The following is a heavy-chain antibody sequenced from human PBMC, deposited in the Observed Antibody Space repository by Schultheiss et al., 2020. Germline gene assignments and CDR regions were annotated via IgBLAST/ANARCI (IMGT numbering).Heavy chain of an antibody. CDR1: GFTFSSYG. J-gene: IGHJ6*02. Sequence: GESLKISCAASGFTFSSYGMHWVRQAPGKGLEWVAVIWYDGSNKYYADSVKGRFTISRDNSKNTLYLQMNSLRAEDTAVYYCARETILYYDFWSGYYNYYYDGMDVWGQGTTGNVYS. V-gene: IGHV3-33*01. CDR3: ARETILYYDFWSGYYNYYYDGMDV. D-gene: IGHD3-3*01. CDR2: IWYDGSNK.